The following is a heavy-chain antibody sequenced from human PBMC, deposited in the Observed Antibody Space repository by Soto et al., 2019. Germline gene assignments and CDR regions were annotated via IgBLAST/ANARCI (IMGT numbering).Heavy chain of an antibody. Sequence: QVQLQESGPGLVKPSQSLSLPCTVSGGAISSGGYYWSWIRQHPGKGLEWIGYIFYSGTTYYNPSLKSRVIISVDTSKNQFSLELRSVTASHTTVYYCARSVDPWGKGSLVTVSS. CDR1: GGAISSGGYY. J-gene: IGHJ5*02. V-gene: IGHV4-31*03. CDR2: IFYSGTT. CDR3: ARSVDP.